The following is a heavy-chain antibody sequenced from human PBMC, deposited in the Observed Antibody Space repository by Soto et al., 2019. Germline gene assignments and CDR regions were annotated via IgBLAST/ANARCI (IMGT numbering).Heavy chain of an antibody. CDR2: IAPHSGRT. V-gene: IGHV1-18*04. CDR3: ARAATGSYHSAY. D-gene: IGHD3-10*01. J-gene: IGHJ4*02. CDR1: GYAFTSYG. Sequence: QVQLVQSGPEVKKPGASVRVSCMTSGYAFTSYGVNWVRQVPGQGLEWMGWIAPHSGRTTYLPKFQGRFTITADPSTTTAYMERTSFSSDDTGIYFCARAATGSYHSAYWGQGTVVTVSA.